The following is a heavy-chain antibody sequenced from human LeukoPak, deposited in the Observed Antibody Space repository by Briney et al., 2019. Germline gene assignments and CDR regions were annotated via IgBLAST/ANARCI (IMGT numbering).Heavy chain of an antibody. CDR3: ARDLFHLGPYYYYMDV. D-gene: IGHD3-3*01. CDR2: INPSGGST. Sequence: GASVKVSCKASGYTFTSYYMHWVRQAPGQGLEWMGIINPSGGSTSYAQKFQGRVTMTRDMSTSTVYMELSSLRSEDTAVYYCARDLFHLGPYYYYMDVWGKGTTVTVSS. CDR1: GYTFTSYY. V-gene: IGHV1-46*01. J-gene: IGHJ6*03.